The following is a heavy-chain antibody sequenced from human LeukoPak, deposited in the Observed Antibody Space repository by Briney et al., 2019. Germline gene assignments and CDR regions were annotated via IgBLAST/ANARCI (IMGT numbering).Heavy chain of an antibody. V-gene: IGHV3-33*01. CDR3: ASGGSSHYFDY. J-gene: IGHJ4*02. CDR2: IWYDGSNK. Sequence: PGRSLRLSCAASGFTFSSYGMHWVRQAPGKGLEWVAVIWYDGSNKYYADSVKGRFTISRDNSKNTLYLQMNSLRAEDTAVYYCASGGSSHYFDYWGQGTLVTVSS. CDR1: GFTFSSYG. D-gene: IGHD2-15*01.